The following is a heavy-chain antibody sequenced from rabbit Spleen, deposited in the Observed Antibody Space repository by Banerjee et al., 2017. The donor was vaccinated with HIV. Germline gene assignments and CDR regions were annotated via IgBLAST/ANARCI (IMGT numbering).Heavy chain of an antibody. Sequence: LVESGGGLVKPGASLTLTCTASGFSFSRSYDMCWVRQAPGKGLEWIACIDTGSSGFTYFATWAKGRFTCSKTSSTTVTLQMTRLTAADTATYFCARDTSSSFSSYGMDLWGPGTLVTVS. CDR1: GFSFSRSYD. V-gene: IGHV1S40*01. CDR2: IDTGSSGFT. J-gene: IGHJ6*01. CDR3: ARDTSSSFSSYGMDL. D-gene: IGHD1-1*01.